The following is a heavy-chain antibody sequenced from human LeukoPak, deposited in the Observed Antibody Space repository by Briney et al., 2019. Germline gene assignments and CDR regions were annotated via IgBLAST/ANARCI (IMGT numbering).Heavy chain of an antibody. D-gene: IGHD6-13*01. CDR2: ISGSSSYT. J-gene: IGHJ4*02. CDR3: ARGRSSSGY. CDR1: GFSFSIYS. Sequence: GGSLRLSCAASGFSFSIYSMNWVRQAPGKGLEWVSSISGSSSYTYYADSVKGRFTISRDNAKNSLYLQMNSLRAEDTAVYYCARGRSSSGYWGQGTLVTVSS. V-gene: IGHV3-21*01.